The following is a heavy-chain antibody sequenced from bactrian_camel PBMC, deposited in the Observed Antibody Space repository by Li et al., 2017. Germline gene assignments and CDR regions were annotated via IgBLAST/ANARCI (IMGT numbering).Heavy chain of an antibody. J-gene: IGHJ4*01. V-gene: IGHV3-2*01. Sequence: QVQLVESGGGSVQAGGSLSLSCTASGYTFSSYYMSWVRQAPGKGLEWVSSIRNDGTRTYFANSVKGRFTISRDNAEKTLTLQLNSLKTEDTAVYYCVKDSGGDYPEHWGQGTQVTVS. D-gene: IGHD4*01. CDR1: GYTFSSYY. CDR2: IRNDGTRT. CDR3: VKDSGGDYPEH.